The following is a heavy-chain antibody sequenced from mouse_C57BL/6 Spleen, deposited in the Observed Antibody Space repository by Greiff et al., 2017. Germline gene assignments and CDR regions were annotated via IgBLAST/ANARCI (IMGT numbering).Heavy chain of an antibody. D-gene: IGHD1-2*01. V-gene: IGHV6-6*01. J-gene: IGHJ4*01. CDR3: TRTTAPYAMDY. CDR1: GFTFSDAW. CDR2: IRNKANNHAT. Sequence: EVHLVESGGGLVQPGGSMKLSCAASGFTFSDAWMDWVRQSPEKGLEWVAEIRNKANNHATYYAESVKGRFTISRDDSKSSVYLQMNSLRAEDTGIYYCTRTTAPYAMDYWGQGTSVTVSS.